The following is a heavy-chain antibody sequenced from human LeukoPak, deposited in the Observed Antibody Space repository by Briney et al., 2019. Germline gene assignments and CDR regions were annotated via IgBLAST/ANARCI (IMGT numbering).Heavy chain of an antibody. J-gene: IGHJ6*03. V-gene: IGHV3-72*01. CDR3: ARESSIFGVVARSYMDV. CDR1: GFTFSDHY. D-gene: IGHD3-3*01. CDR2: TRNKAESYKT. Sequence: GGSLRLSCAASGFTFSDHYIDWVRQAPGKGLEWVGRTRNKAESYKTEYAASVKGRFTISRDDSKKSLYLQMNSQKTEDTAVYYCARESSIFGVVARSYMDVWGKGTTVTVSS.